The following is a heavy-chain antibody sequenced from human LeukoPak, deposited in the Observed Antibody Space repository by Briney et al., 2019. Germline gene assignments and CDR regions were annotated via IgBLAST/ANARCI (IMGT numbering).Heavy chain of an antibody. Sequence: PGGSLRLSCAASGFTVSTNFLNWVRQAPGKGLEWVSAISGSGGSTYYADSVKGRFTISRDNSKNTLYLQMNSLRAEDTAVYYYANVPSVDTAMVTALDAFDIWGQGTMVTVSS. V-gene: IGHV3-23*01. CDR3: ANVPSVDTAMVTALDAFDI. CDR2: ISGSGGST. CDR1: GFTVSTNF. D-gene: IGHD5-18*01. J-gene: IGHJ3*02.